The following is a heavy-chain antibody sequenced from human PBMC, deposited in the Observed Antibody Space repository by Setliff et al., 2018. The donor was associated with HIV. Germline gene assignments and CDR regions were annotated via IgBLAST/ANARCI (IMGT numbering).Heavy chain of an antibody. Sequence: PGGSLRLSCAASGFTFSSYAMSWVRQAPGKGLEWVSSISGSGDRTYYADFVKGRFTISRDNSKNTVYLQMNSLRAEDTAVYYCARRRDFWSGYSYYFDYWGQGTLVTVSS. D-gene: IGHD3-3*01. V-gene: IGHV3-23*01. CDR3: ARRRDFWSGYSYYFDY. CDR2: ISGSGDRT. CDR1: GFTFSSYA. J-gene: IGHJ4*02.